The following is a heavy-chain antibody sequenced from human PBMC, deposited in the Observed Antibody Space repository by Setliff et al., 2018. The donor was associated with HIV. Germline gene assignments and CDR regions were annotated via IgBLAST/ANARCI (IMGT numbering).Heavy chain of an antibody. J-gene: IGHJ4*02. CDR3: ASEDCGGGSCRPDN. Sequence: PSETLSLTCNVSGGSISSYYWSWIRQPPGKGLEWIGYIYYSGSTNYNPSLKSRVTISVDTSKNQFSLKLSSVTVADTAVYYCASEDCGGGSCRPDNWGQGTLVTVSS. CDR2: IYYSGST. D-gene: IGHD2-15*01. CDR1: GGSISSYY. V-gene: IGHV4-59*08.